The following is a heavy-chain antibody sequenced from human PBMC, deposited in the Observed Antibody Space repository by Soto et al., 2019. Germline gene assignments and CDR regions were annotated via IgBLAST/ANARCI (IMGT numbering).Heavy chain of an antibody. V-gene: IGHV4-61*08. CDR2: IYYSGST. J-gene: IGHJ3*02. Sequence: SETLSLTCTVSGGSISSGDYYWSWIRQPPGKGLEWIGYIYYSGSTNYNPSLKSRVTISVDTSKNQFSLKLSSVTAADTAVYYCARLIVPEYSSGENDAFDIWGQGTMVTVSS. D-gene: IGHD6-19*01. CDR3: ARLIVPEYSSGENDAFDI. CDR1: GGSISSGDYY.